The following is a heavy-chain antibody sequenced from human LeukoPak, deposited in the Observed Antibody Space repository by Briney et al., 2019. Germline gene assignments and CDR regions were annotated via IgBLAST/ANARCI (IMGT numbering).Heavy chain of an antibody. CDR3: ARGSSGWYSIDY. J-gene: IGHJ4*02. V-gene: IGHV4-4*07. CDR1: GGSITNSY. D-gene: IGHD6-19*01. CDR2: IYSSGTT. Sequence: PETLSLTCTVSGGSITNSYWSWLRQPAGKGLEWIGRIYSSGTTNYNPSLTGRVSMSVDTSKNQFSLKLYSVTAADTAVYYCARGSSGWYSIDYWGQGALVTVSS.